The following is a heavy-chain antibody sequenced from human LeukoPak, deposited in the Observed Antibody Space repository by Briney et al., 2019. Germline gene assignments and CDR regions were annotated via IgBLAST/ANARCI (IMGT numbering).Heavy chain of an antibody. V-gene: IGHV3-23*01. CDR2: ISNNGGYT. CDR3: AKQLGYCSDGSCYFPY. D-gene: IGHD2-15*01. Sequence: GGSLRLSCVASEFTFSTHAMNWVRQAPGKGLEWVSAISNNGGYTYYADSVQGRFTISRDNSKSTLCLQMNSLRAEDTAVYYCAKQLGYCSDGSCYFPYWGQGTLVTVSS. J-gene: IGHJ4*02. CDR1: EFTFSTHA.